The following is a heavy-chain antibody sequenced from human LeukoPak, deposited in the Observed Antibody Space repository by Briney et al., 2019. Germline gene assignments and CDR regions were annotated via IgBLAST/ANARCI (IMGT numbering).Heavy chain of an antibody. CDR3: ARSSYDSSGWNFDY. J-gene: IGHJ4*02. V-gene: IGHV3-48*03. CDR1: GFTFSSYE. CDR2: ISSSGSTI. D-gene: IGHD3-22*01. Sequence: PGGSLRLSCAASGFTFSSYEMNWVRQAPGNGLEWVSYISSSGSTIYYADSVKGRFTIYRDNAKNSLYLQMNSLRAEDTAVYYCARSSYDSSGWNFDYWGQGTLVTVSS.